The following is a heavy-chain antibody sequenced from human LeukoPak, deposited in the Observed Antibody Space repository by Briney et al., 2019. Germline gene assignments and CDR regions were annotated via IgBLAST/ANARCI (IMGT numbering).Heavy chain of an antibody. J-gene: IGHJ4*02. Sequence: SVKVSCKASGGTFITYTINWVRQAPGQGLEWMGGIIPIFGTANYAQRFQGRITITTDDSTSTAYMELSSLRSEDTAVYYCATYMLRDNWNVHTFDSWGQGTLVTVSS. V-gene: IGHV1-69*05. D-gene: IGHD1-1*01. CDR2: IIPIFGTA. CDR1: GGTFITYT. CDR3: ATYMLRDNWNVHTFDS.